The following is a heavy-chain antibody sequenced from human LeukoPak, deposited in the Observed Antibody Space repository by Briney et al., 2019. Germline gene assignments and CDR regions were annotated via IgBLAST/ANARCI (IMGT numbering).Heavy chain of an antibody. V-gene: IGHV4-34*01. Sequence: SETLSLTCAVYGGSFSGYYWSWIRQPPGKGLEWIGEINHSGSTNYNPSLKSRVTISVDTSKNQFSLKLSSVTAADTAVYFCARYQLVRENYGMDVWGQGTTVTASS. D-gene: IGHD2-2*01. CDR2: INHSGST. CDR3: ARYQLVRENYGMDV. CDR1: GGSFSGYY. J-gene: IGHJ6*02.